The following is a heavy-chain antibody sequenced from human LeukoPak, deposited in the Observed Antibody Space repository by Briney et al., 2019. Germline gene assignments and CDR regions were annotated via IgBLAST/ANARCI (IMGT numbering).Heavy chain of an antibody. D-gene: IGHD5-18*01. CDR1: GYTFTGYY. CDR3: ARDPRLGYSYGFIWFDP. CDR2: INPNSGGT. V-gene: IGHV1-2*02. J-gene: IGHJ5*02. Sequence: ASVKVSCKASGYTFTGYYMHWVRQAPGQGLEWMGWINPNSGGTNYAQKFQGRVTMTRDTSISTAYMELSRLRSDDTAVYYCARDPRLGYSYGFIWFDPWGQGTLVTVSS.